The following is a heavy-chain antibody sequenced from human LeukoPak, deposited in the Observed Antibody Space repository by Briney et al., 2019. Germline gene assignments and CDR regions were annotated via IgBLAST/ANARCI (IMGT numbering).Heavy chain of an antibody. CDR1: GFTVSSNY. CDR2: IYSGGST. CDR3: ARAEQQLAPDAFDI. D-gene: IGHD6-13*01. Sequence: GGSLRLSCAASGFTVSSNYMSWVRQAPGKGLEWVSVIYSGGSTYYADSVKGRFTISRDNSKNTLYLQMNSLRAEDTAVYYCARAEQQLAPDAFDIWGQGTMVTVSS. V-gene: IGHV3-53*01. J-gene: IGHJ3*02.